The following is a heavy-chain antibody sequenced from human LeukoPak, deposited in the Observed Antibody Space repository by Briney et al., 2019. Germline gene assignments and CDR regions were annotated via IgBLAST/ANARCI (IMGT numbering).Heavy chain of an antibody. CDR2: IYYSGSS. D-gene: IGHD2-2*01. V-gene: IGHV4-59*01. Sequence: SETLSLTCTVTGGTISSYYWSWIRQPPGKGLEWIGYIYYSGSSNYNPSLKSRVTISLDTSNNQLSLKLSSVTAADTAVYHCARGPGYCTITSCRRTSWFDPWGQGTLVTVSS. J-gene: IGHJ5*02. CDR3: ARGPGYCTITSCRRTSWFDP. CDR1: GGTISSYY.